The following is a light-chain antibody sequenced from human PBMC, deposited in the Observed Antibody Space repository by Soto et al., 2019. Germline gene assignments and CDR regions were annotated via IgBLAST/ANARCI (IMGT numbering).Light chain of an antibody. Sequence: TQAPCVLTLSPGARSTLSCRASQSVSSTYLAWYPQKPGQAPSLLYYGASSRATGLPDRFSVTGSGTDFPPTSSLLAAEIVVYYCQQYNGRPPITFGQGTRLEI. V-gene: IGKV3-20*01. CDR3: QQYNGRPPIT. CDR1: QSVSSTY. CDR2: GAS. J-gene: IGKJ5*01.